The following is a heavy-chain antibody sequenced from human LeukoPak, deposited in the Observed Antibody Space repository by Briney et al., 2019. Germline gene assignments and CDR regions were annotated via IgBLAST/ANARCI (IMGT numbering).Heavy chain of an antibody. J-gene: IGHJ4*02. V-gene: IGHV3-23*01. CDR2: ISGSGGST. Sequence: PGGSLRLSCAASGFTFSSYAMSWVRQAPGKGLEWVSLISGSGGSTYYADSVKGRFTISRDNSKDTLYLQMNSLRADDTAVYYCAKDTSGYYYDNSGYFDCWGQGTLVTVSS. CDR3: AKDTSGYYYDNSGYFDC. D-gene: IGHD3-22*01. CDR1: GFTFSSYA.